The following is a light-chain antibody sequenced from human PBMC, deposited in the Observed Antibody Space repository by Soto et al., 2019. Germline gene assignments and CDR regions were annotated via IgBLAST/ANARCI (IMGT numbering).Light chain of an antibody. CDR1: QSVSSSH. CDR3: QQYGASPWT. J-gene: IGKJ1*01. Sequence: EVEFTQSPGTLSFSPGERATLSCRASQSVSSSHLAWYQQKRGQAPRLLIYDTSTRATGIPDRFSGSGSGTDFTLTISRLEPEDFAVYHCQQYGASPWTLGQGTKVDIK. CDR2: DTS. V-gene: IGKV3-20*01.